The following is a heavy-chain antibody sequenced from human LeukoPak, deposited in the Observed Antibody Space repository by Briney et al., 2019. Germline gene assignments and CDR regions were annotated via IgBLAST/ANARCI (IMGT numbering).Heavy chain of an antibody. CDR3: ARKRGYSYGRHTWFDP. CDR1: GGSISSYY. Sequence: NPSETLPLTCTVSGGSISSYYWSWIRQPPGKGLEWIGYIYYSGSTNYNPSLKSRVTISVDTSKNQFSLKLSSVTAADTAVYYCARKRGYSYGRHTWFDPWGQGTLVTVSS. J-gene: IGHJ5*02. V-gene: IGHV4-59*01. D-gene: IGHD5-18*01. CDR2: IYYSGST.